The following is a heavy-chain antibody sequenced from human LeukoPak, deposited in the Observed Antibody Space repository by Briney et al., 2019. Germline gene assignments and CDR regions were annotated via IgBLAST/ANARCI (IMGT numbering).Heavy chain of an antibody. J-gene: IGHJ4*02. CDR3: ARGAVAGYFDY. V-gene: IGHV4-39*01. CDR2: IYYSGST. Sequence: PSETLSLTCTVSGGSISSGSYYWGWIRQPPGKGLERIGSIYYSGSTYYNPSLKDRVTISVDTSKNQFSLKLSSVTAADTAVYYCARGAVAGYFDYWGQGTLVTVSS. D-gene: IGHD6-19*01. CDR1: GGSISSGSYY.